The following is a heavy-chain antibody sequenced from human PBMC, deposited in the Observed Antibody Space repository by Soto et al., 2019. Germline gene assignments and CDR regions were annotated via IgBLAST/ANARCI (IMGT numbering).Heavy chain of an antibody. CDR3: ARRGAVAGIVSDRGYYGMDV. CDR1: GGSIIRSSYY. Sequence: SETLSLTCTVSGGSIIRSSYYWVWIRQPPGKGLEWIGSIYYSGSTYYNPSLKSRVTISVDTSKNQFSLKLSSVTAADTAVYYCARRGAVAGIVSDRGYYGMDVWGQGTTVTVSS. CDR2: IYYSGST. V-gene: IGHV4-39*01. J-gene: IGHJ6*02. D-gene: IGHD6-19*01.